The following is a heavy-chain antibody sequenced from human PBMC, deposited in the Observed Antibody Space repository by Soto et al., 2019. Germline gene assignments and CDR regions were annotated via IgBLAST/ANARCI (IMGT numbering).Heavy chain of an antibody. CDR3: SRGEWFLLSPFDN. V-gene: IGHV1-18*01. CDR1: GYTFSDYG. J-gene: IGHJ4*02. D-gene: IGHD3-3*01. Sequence: ASVKVSCKTSGYTFSDYGVSWVRQAPGQGLQWMGWINTFNGNTKYEQKFKGRVAMTRDTSSNTVYLEVRSLRFDDTAVYFCSRGEWFLLSPFDNWGQGTLVTVS. CDR2: INTFNGNT.